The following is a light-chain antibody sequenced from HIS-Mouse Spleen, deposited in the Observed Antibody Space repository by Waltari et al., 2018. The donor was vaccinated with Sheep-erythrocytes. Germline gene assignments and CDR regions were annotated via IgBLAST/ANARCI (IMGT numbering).Light chain of an antibody. CDR2: DVS. CDR1: SRDGGGYTY. CDR3: CSYAGSYNHV. Sequence: QSALTQPRSVSGSPGQSGTISGTGNSRDGGGYTYVSWYQQHPGKAPKLMIYDVSKRPSGVPDRFSGSKSGNTASLTISGLQAEDEADYYCCSYAGSYNHVFATGTKVTVL. J-gene: IGLJ1*01. V-gene: IGLV2-11*01.